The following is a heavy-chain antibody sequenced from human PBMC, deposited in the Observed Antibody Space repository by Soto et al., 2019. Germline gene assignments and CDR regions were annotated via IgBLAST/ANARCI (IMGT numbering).Heavy chain of an antibody. CDR3: ARCGGPMYYDSSGYSSFDY. Sequence: QVQLVQSGAEVKKPGSSVKVSCKASGGTFSSYAISWVRQAPGQGLEWMGGIIPIFGTANYAQKFQGRVTITAEDSTSTAYMELSSLRSEDTAVYYCARCGGPMYYDSSGYSSFDYWGQGTLVTVSS. J-gene: IGHJ4*02. CDR1: GGTFSSYA. V-gene: IGHV1-69*01. CDR2: IIPIFGTA. D-gene: IGHD3-22*01.